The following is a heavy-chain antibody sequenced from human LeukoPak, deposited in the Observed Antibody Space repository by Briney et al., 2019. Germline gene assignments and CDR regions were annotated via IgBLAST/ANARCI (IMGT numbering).Heavy chain of an antibody. CDR1: GFNVNNNY. Sequence: PGGSLRLSCAVSGFNVNNNYMTWVRQALGKGLEWVSVIYAGGNTYYADSVQGRFTISRDNSKNILYLQMNSLRAEDTALYYCARVGYSDTWYTSPPFDYWGQGTLVTVSS. V-gene: IGHV3-66*01. CDR3: ARVGYSDTWYTSPPFDY. J-gene: IGHJ4*02. CDR2: IYAGGNT. D-gene: IGHD5-12*01.